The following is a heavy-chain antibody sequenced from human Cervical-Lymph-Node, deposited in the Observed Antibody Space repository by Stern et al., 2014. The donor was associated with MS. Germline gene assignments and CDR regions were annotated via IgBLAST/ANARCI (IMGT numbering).Heavy chain of an antibody. V-gene: IGHV1-69*01. CDR2: VMPFVGTS. Sequence: VQLEESGAEVKKPGSSVKVSCKASGGISWVRQAPGQGLEWGGGVMPFVGTSNDGQKFQGSAAINAVPSTNTTYLQLGTLASSDTAVYYCARGSGDNWFGPWGQGTLVTVSS. CDR3: ARGSGDNWFGP. J-gene: IGHJ5*02. CDR1: GG. D-gene: IGHD3-10*01.